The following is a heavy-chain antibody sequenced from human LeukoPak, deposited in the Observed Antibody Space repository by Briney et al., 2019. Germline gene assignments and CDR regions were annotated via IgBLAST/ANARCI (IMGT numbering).Heavy chain of an antibody. J-gene: IGHJ4*02. Sequence: GGSLRLSCAASGFTFSSYSMNWVRQAPGKGLEWVSSISSSSSYMYYADSVKGRFTISRDNAKNSLYLQMNSLRAEDTAVYYCARDGGWVVRGVDFDYWGQGTLVTVSS. V-gene: IGHV3-21*01. CDR1: GFTFSSYS. CDR3: ARDGGWVVRGVDFDY. D-gene: IGHD3-10*01. CDR2: ISSSSSYM.